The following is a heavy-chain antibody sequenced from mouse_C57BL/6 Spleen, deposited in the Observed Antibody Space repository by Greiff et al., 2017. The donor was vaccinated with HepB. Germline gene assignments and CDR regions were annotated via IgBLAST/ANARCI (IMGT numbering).Heavy chain of an antibody. J-gene: IGHJ4*01. Sequence: QAQLKQSGPGLVQPSQSLSITCTVSGFSLTSYGVHWVRQSPGKGLEWLGVIWSGGSTDYNAAFISRLSISKDNSKSQVFFKMNSLQADDTAIYYCARNGGKANFYAMDYWGQGTSVTVSS. CDR1: GFSLTSYG. D-gene: IGHD2-1*01. V-gene: IGHV2-2*01. CDR3: ARNGGKANFYAMDY. CDR2: IWSGGST.